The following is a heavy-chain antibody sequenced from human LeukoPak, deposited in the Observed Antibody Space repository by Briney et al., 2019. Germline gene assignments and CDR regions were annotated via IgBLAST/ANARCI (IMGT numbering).Heavy chain of an antibody. J-gene: IGHJ6*03. Sequence: SETLSLTCTVSGGSISSYYWSWIRQPPGKGLEWIGYIYYSGSTNYNPSLKSRVTISVDTSKSQFPLKLNTVTAADTAASYCAIVSAPYYSMDVWGKGTTVTISS. CDR3: AIVSAPYYSMDV. CDR2: IYYSGST. D-gene: IGHD3-3*02. V-gene: IGHV4-59*01. CDR1: GGSISSYY.